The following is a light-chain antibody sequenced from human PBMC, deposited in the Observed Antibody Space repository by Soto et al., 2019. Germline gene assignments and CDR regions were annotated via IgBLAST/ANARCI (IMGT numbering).Light chain of an antibody. CDR3: NSYTTSSTYV. J-gene: IGLJ1*01. CDR2: DVS. V-gene: IGLV2-14*03. CDR1: SSDVGRYNY. Sequence: QSALTQPASVSGSPGQSITISCTGTSSDVGRYNYVSWYQHHPGKAPKLIFYDVSNRPSGVSERFSVSKSGNTASLTISGLQAEDEADYYCNSYTTSSTYVFGTGTKVTVL.